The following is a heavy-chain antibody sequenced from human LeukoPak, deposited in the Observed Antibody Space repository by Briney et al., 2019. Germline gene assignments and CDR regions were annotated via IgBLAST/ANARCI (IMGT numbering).Heavy chain of an antibody. CDR3: AREGPSLDY. J-gene: IGHJ4*02. V-gene: IGHV3-30-3*01. Sequence: GGSLRLSCAASGFTFSSYAMHWVRQAPGKGLEWVAVISYDGSNKYYADSVKGRFTISRDNSKNTLYLQMNSLRAEDTAVYYCAREGPSLDYWGQGTLVTVSS. CDR1: GFTFSSYA. CDR2: ISYDGSNK.